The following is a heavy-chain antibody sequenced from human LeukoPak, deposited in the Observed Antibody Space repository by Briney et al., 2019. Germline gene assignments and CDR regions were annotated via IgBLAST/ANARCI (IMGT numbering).Heavy chain of an antibody. Sequence: GGSLRLSCAASGFTFTTYWLGWVRQAPGKGLEWVSSINWNGGTTGYADSVKGRFTISRDNSKNTLYLQMNSLGPEDTAVYYCARDPYSGNYGNYYYYYMDVWGKGTTVTISS. CDR3: ARDPYSGNYGNYYYYYMDV. CDR1: GFTFTTYW. V-gene: IGHV3-20*04. CDR2: INWNGGTT. J-gene: IGHJ6*03. D-gene: IGHD1-26*01.